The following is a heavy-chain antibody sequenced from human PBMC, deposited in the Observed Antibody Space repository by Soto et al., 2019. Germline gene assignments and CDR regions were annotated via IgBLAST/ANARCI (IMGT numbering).Heavy chain of an antibody. J-gene: IGHJ4*02. D-gene: IGHD3-10*01. CDR1: GFTFSSYA. CDR3: AKGGYYYGSGSYYTYYFDY. V-gene: IGHV3-23*01. CDR2: ISGSGGST. Sequence: PGGSLRLSCAASGFTFSSYAMSWVRQAPGKGLEWVSAISGSGGSTYYADSVKGRFTISRDNSKNTLYLQMNSLRAEDTAVNYCAKGGYYYGSGSYYTYYFDYWGQGTLVTVSS.